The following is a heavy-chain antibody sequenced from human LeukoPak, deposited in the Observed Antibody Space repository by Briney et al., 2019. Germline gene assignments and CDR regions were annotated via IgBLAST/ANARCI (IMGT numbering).Heavy chain of an antibody. CDR2: ISSSSSYI. Sequence: GGSLRLSCAASGFTFSSYSMNWVRQAPGKGLEWVSSISSSSSYIYYADSVKGRFTISRDNAKNSLYLQMNSLRAEDTAVYYCAKSLSSSWYYYNFFDYWGQGTLVTVSS. CDR3: AKSLSSSWYYYNFFDY. CDR1: GFTFSSYS. V-gene: IGHV3-21*01. J-gene: IGHJ4*02. D-gene: IGHD6-13*01.